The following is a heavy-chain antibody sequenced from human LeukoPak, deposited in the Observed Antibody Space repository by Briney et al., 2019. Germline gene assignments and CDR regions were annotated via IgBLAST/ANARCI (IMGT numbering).Heavy chain of an antibody. Sequence: SETLSLTCKVPGGSISSSSYYWAWIRQPPGKGLEWIGSVYFSGNTYYNLSLKSRVTISVDTSKNQFSLRLSSVTAADTALYYCARHRSSSGYYSLQYWGQGTLVTVSS. V-gene: IGHV4-39*01. CDR1: GGSISSSSYY. CDR2: VYFSGNT. D-gene: IGHD3-22*01. CDR3: ARHRSSSGYYSLQY. J-gene: IGHJ4*02.